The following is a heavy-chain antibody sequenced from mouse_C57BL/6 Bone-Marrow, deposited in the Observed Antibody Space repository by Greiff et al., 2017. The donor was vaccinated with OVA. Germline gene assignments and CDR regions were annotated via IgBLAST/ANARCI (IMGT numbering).Heavy chain of an antibody. CDR3: ARGDGYLLFAY. J-gene: IGHJ3*01. D-gene: IGHD2-3*01. CDR2: IYPGGGYT. CDR1: GYTFTNYW. V-gene: IGHV1-63*01. Sequence: QVQLKESGAELVRPGTSVKMSCKASGYTFTNYWIGWAKQRPGHGLEWIGDIYPGGGYTNYNEKFKGKATLTADKSSSTAYMQFSSLTSEDSAIYYCARGDGYLLFAYWGQGTLVTVSA.